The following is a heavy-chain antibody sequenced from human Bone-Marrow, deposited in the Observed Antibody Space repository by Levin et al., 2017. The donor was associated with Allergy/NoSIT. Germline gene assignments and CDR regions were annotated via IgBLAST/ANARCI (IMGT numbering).Heavy chain of an antibody. J-gene: IGHJ6*02. CDR2: IIPIFGTA. CDR3: AGTLRYCSGGSCSPGMDV. Sequence: SVKVSCKASGGTFSSYAISWVRQAPGQGLEWMGGIIPIFGTANYAQKFQGRVTITADESTSTAYMELSSLRSEDTAVYYCAGTLRYCSGGSCSPGMDVWGQGTTVTVSS. V-gene: IGHV1-69*13. CDR1: GGTFSSYA. D-gene: IGHD2-15*01.